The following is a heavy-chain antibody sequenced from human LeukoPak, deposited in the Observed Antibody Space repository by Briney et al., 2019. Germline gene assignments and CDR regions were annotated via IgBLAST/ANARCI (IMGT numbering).Heavy chain of an antibody. Sequence: PSETLSLTCSVSGGSISSSSYYWGWIRRPPGKGLEWIASIYYSGTTHYNPSLKSRVTMSVDTSKNQFSLKLSAVTAADTAVYYCARQFHGSGYVDDLWGQGTLVTASS. V-gene: IGHV4-39*01. D-gene: IGHD5-12*01. CDR3: ARQFHGSGYVDDL. J-gene: IGHJ5*02. CDR2: IYYSGTT. CDR1: GGSISSSSYY.